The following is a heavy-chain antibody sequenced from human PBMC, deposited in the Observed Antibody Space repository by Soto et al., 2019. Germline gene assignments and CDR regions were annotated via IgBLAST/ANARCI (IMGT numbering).Heavy chain of an antibody. V-gene: IGHV1-69*13. D-gene: IGHD5-18*01. CDR3: AMSGKRHKIQLWSSNGSYFYGMGV. Sequence: SVKVACKASGGTFSSYAISWVRQAPGQRLEWMGGLIPLFGTANYAQKFQGRVTITADESTGTAYMELSSLRSEDTAVYYCAMSGKRHKIQLWSSNGSYFYGMGVWGQGITVSVSS. CDR2: LIPLFGTA. CDR1: GGTFSSYA. J-gene: IGHJ6*02.